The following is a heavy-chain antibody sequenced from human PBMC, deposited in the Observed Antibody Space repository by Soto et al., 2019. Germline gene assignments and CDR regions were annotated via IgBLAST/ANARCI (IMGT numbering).Heavy chain of an antibody. V-gene: IGHV3-33*01. CDR1: GFTFSSYG. CDR3: ARDRGQLVPGISSRGIDY. J-gene: IGHJ4*02. CDR2: IWYDGSNK. Sequence: GGSLRLSCAASGFTFSSYGMHWVRQAPGKGLEWVAVIWYDGSNKYYADSVKGRFTISRDNSKNTLYLQMNSLRAEDTAVYYCARDRGQLVPGISSRGIDYWGQGTLVTVSS. D-gene: IGHD6-6*01.